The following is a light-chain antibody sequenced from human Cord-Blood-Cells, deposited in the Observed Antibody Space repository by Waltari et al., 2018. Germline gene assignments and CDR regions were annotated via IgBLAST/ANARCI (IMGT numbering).Light chain of an antibody. CDR1: SSDVGSYNL. CDR2: EGS. J-gene: IGLJ3*02. Sequence: QSALTPPASVSGSPGQSITISCTGTSSDVGSYNLVSWYQQHPGKAPNLMIYEGSKRPSGVSNRFSGSKSGNTASLTISGLQAEDEADYYCCSYAGSSWVFGGGTKLTVL. V-gene: IGLV2-23*01. CDR3: CSYAGSSWV.